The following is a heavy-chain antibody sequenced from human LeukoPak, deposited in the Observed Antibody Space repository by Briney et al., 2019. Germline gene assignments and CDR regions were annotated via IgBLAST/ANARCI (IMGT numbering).Heavy chain of an antibody. J-gene: IGHJ4*02. V-gene: IGHV3-30*18. CDR1: GFTFNTHA. Sequence: GGSLRLSCAASGFTFNTHAIHWVRQTPGKGLQWVAVISYDGTNKYYADSVKGRFTISRDNSKNTMHLQMNSLSAEDTAVYYCAKDPGYYDSTAYIFEYWGQGTLVTVSS. D-gene: IGHD3-22*01. CDR2: ISYDGTNK. CDR3: AKDPGYYDSTAYIFEY.